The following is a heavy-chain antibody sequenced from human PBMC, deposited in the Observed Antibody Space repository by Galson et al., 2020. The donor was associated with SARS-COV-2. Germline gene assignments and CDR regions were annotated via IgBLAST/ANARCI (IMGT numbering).Heavy chain of an antibody. J-gene: IGHJ4*02. CDR2: IYDSGNT. CDR3: ARCSGGSCYSGYY. CDR1: GGSISGGGHY. D-gene: IGHD2-15*01. V-gene: IGHV4-31*03. Sequence: SETLSLTCTVSGGSISGGGHYWNWIRQHPGKGLEWIGYIYDSGNTYYNPSLKSRLTISVDTSKNQFSLRLRSVTAADTAVYYCARCSGGSCYSGYYWGQGTLFSVSS.